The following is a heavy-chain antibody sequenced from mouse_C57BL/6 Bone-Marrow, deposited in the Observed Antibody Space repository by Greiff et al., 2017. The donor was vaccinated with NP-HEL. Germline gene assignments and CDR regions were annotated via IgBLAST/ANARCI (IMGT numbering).Heavy chain of an antibody. CDR1: GFNIKDYY. Sequence: EVQLQQSGAELVRPGASVKLSCTASGFNIKDYYMHWVKQRPEQGLEWIGSIDPEDGDTEYAPKFQGKATMTADTSSNTAYLQLSSLTSEDTAVYYGATGSSPYWYFDVWGTGTTVTVSS. J-gene: IGHJ1*03. CDR3: ATGSSPYWYFDV. CDR2: IDPEDGDT. V-gene: IGHV14-1*01. D-gene: IGHD1-1*01.